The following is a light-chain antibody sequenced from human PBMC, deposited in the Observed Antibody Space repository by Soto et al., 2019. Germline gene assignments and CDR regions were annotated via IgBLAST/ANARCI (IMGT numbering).Light chain of an antibody. J-gene: IGKJ1*01. V-gene: IGKV1-39*01. CDR3: QQSYGIPRT. CDR1: QTISTH. CDR2: AAS. Sequence: DILMTQSPSSLSASVGDRVTITCRASQTISTHLTWYQQKPGKAPNVLIYAASTLPTGVPSRFSGSGSGTNFTLTITSLHPEDFATYYCQQSYGIPRTFGQGTKVEVK.